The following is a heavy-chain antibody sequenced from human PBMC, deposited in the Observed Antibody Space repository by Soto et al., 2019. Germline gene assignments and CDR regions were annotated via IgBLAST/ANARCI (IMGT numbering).Heavy chain of an antibody. V-gene: IGHV4-39*01. CDR3: ARHLRHLAAAKTGFDP. D-gene: IGHD6-13*01. CDR2: IYYSGST. CDR1: GGSISSSSYY. Sequence: SETLSLTCTVSGGSISSSSYYWGWIRQPPGKGLEWIGSIYYSGSTYYNPSLKSRVTISVDTSKNQFSLKLSSVTAADTAVYYCARHLRHLAAAKTGFDPWGQGTLVTVSS. J-gene: IGHJ5*02.